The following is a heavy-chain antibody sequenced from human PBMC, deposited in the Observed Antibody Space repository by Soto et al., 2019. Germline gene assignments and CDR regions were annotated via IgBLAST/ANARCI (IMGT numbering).Heavy chain of an antibody. J-gene: IGHJ4*02. CDR3: VRDMYSSDWSGED. V-gene: IGHV3-53*04. D-gene: IGHD6-19*01. CDR1: GFTVSSNY. Sequence: EVQLVESGGGLVQPGGSLRLSCAASGFTVSSNYMGWVRQAPGKGLEWVSVIYNGGSTFYADSVKGRFTISRHNSKNTMYLHMSSLRVEDTAVYYCVRDMYSSDWSGEDWGQGTLVTVSS. CDR2: IYNGGST.